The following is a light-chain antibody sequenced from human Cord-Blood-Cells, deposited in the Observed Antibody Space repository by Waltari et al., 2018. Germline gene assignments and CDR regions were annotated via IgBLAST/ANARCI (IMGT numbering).Light chain of an antibody. J-gene: IGLJ2*01. CDR1: SSDVGSCKL. CDR3: CSYAGSSTFVV. Sequence: QSALTQPASVSGSPGQSITISCTGTSSDVGSCKLVSWYQQHPGKAPKLMIYEGSKRPSWVSNRFSGSKSGNTASLTISGLQAEDEADYYCCSYAGSSTFVVFGGGTKLTVL. CDR2: EGS. V-gene: IGLV2-23*01.